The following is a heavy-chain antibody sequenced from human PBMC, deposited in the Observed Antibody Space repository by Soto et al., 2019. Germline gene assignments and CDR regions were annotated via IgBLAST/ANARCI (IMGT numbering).Heavy chain of an antibody. CDR2: INPNSGCT. V-gene: IGHV1-2*04. Sequence: ASVKFSCNASGYTSTGYSMYCLRQAPEQGLEWMGWINPNSGCTNYAQKFQGWVTMTRDTSISTAYMELSRLRSDDTAVYYCARDEGVSSGWYTTSAFDIWGQGTMVTVSS. CDR1: GYTSTGYS. J-gene: IGHJ3*02. D-gene: IGHD6-19*01. CDR3: ARDEGVSSGWYTTSAFDI.